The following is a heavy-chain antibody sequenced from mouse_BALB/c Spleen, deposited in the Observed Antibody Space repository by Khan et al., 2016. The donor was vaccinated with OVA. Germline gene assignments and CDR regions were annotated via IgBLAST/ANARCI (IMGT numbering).Heavy chain of an antibody. CDR2: ITYSGDS. V-gene: IGHV3-2*02. J-gene: IGHJ3*01. CDR1: GYSITSDFA. Sequence: EVQLQESGPGLVKPSQSLSLTCTVTGYSITSDFAWNWIRQFPGNKLEWMGYITYSGDSSYNPSLKSRISITRDTSKNQFFLQLNSVTTEDTATYYCATLYYYGRSWFDYWGQGTLVTVSA. CDR3: ATLYYYGRSWFDY. D-gene: IGHD1-1*01.